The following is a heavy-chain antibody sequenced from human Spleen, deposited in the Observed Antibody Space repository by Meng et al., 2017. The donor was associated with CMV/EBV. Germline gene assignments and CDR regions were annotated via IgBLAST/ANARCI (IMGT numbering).Heavy chain of an antibody. V-gene: IGHV1-2*02. Sequence: ASVKVSCKASGYTFTGYYIHWVRQAPGQGLEWMGWINPNSGATNYAQKFQGRVTMTTDTSTSTAYMELRSLRSDDTAVYYCARDDSSGWLVYYYGMDVWGQGTTVTVSS. CDR2: INPNSGAT. CDR3: ARDDSSGWLVYYYGMDV. D-gene: IGHD6-19*01. CDR1: GYTFTGYY. J-gene: IGHJ6*02.